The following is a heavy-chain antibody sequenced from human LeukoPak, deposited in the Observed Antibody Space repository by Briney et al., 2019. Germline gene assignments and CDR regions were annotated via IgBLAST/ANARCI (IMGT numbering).Heavy chain of an antibody. J-gene: IGHJ3*02. CDR3: VRGGQGDGHSADEGFDI. V-gene: IGHV6-1*01. CDR2: TYYRSKWYN. D-gene: IGHD5-18*01. Sequence: LSQTLSLTCAISGDSVFSNSSWNWIRQSPSRGLEWLGRTYYRSKWYNDYGVSVKSRININPDTSKNHFSLRLSSVTPEDTAVYYCVRGGQGDGHSADEGFDIWGQGTMVTVS. CDR1: GDSVFSNSS.